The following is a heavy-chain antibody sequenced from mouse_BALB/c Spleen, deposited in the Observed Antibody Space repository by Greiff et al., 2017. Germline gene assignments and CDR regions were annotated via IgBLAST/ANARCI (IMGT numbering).Heavy chain of an antibody. D-gene: IGHD2-4*01. CDR1: GFTFSSYT. Sequence: EVKVVESGGGLVQPGGSLKLSCAASGFTFSSYTMSWVRQTPEKRLEWVATISSGGGNTYYPDSVKGRFTISRDNAKNNLYLQMSSLRSEDTALYYCARNYDYDDWFAYWGQGTLVTVSA. CDR3: ARNYDYDDWFAY. J-gene: IGHJ3*01. CDR2: ISSGGGNT. V-gene: IGHV5-9*03.